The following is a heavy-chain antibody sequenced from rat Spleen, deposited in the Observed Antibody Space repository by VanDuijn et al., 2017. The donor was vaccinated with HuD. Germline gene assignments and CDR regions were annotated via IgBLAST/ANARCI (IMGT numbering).Heavy chain of an antibody. V-gene: IGHV5-20*01. Sequence: EAQLVESDGGLVQPGRSLRLSCAASGFTLSDHYMAWVRQTPTKGLEWVAFLSYDGSKTFYRDSVKGRFTISRDNAKSTLFLQMNSLQTEDTATYYCAREGLGGPFDYWGQGVMVTVSS. D-gene: IGHD5-1*01. CDR1: GFTLSDHY. CDR2: LSYDGSKT. CDR3: AREGLGGPFDY. J-gene: IGHJ2*01.